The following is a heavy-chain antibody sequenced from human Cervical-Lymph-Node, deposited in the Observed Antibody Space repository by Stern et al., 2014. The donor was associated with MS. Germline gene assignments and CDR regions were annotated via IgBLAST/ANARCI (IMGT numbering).Heavy chain of an antibody. Sequence: QVQLVQSGAEVKKPGSSMKVSCKASGGTFSSDAIGWVRQAPGQGLEWMGGIIPIFETANYAQKFQGRVTITADQSTKTAYLELSSLTSGDTAMYFCASGTRSSWXXDFWGQGTLVTVST. CDR2: IIPIFETA. V-gene: IGHV1-69*01. CDR1: GGTFSSDA. CDR3: ASGTRSSWXXDF. D-gene: IGHD6-13*01. J-gene: IGHJ4*02.